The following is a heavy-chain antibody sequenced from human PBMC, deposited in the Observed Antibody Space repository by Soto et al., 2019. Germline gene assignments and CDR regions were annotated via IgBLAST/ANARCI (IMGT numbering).Heavy chain of an antibody. J-gene: IGHJ6*02. D-gene: IGHD6-6*01. CDR3: ARLGWIAARPPYYGMDV. Sequence: GGSLRLSCSASGFTFSSYAMHWVRQAPGKGLEYVSAISSNGGSTYYADSVKGRFTISRDNSKNTLYLQMSSLRAEDTAVYYCARLGWIAARPPYYGMDVWGQGTTVTVSS. CDR2: ISSNGGST. V-gene: IGHV3-64D*06. CDR1: GFTFSSYA.